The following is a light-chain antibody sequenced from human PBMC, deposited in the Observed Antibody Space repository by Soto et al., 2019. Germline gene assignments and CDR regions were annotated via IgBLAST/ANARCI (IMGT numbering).Light chain of an antibody. CDR2: DAS. J-gene: IGKJ3*01. CDR3: KQRTNWRT. CDR1: QNVSTY. V-gene: IGKV3-11*01. Sequence: EIVLTQSPATLSLSPGEIVTLSCRASQNVSTYLAWYQQKPGQAPRLLIYDASDRASGIPARFSGSGSGTAFTLTISSVEPEDSAVYYCKQRTNWRTFGPGTKVDIK.